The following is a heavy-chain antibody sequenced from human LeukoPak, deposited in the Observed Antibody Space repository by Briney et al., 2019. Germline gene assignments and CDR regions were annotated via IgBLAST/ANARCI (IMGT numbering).Heavy chain of an antibody. CDR2: IKQDGSQI. Sequence: PGGSLRLSCATSGFTFSGYWMSWVRRAPGKGLEWVANIKQDGSQIFYVDSVKGRFTISRDTAKNSLSLQMNSLRAEDTAVYYCAREYCSGTSCYGYFDYWGQGTLVTVSS. CDR1: GFTFSGYW. V-gene: IGHV3-7*01. J-gene: IGHJ4*02. CDR3: AREYCSGTSCYGYFDY. D-gene: IGHD2-2*01.